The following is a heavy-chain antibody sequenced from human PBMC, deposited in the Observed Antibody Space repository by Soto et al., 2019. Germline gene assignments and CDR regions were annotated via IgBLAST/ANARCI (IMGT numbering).Heavy chain of an antibody. CDR2: ISGSGGST. CDR3: AKEGSSGYYPLLDY. J-gene: IGHJ4*02. CDR1: GFTFSSYA. Sequence: GGSLRLSCAASGFTFSSYAMNWVRQAPGKGLEWVSVISGSGGSTYYADSVKGRFTISRDNSKNTLYLQMNSLRAEDTAVYYCAKEGSSGYYPLLDYWGQGTLVTVSS. D-gene: IGHD3-22*01. V-gene: IGHV3-23*01.